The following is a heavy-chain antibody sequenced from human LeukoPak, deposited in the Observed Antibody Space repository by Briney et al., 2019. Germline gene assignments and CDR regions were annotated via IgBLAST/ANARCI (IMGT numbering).Heavy chain of an antibody. Sequence: PGGSLGLSCAASGFTFSSYAMSWVRQAPGKGLEWVSAISGSGGSTYYADSVKGRFTISRDNSKNTLYLQMNSLRAEDTAVYYCAKDLDYYGSGSDPVFDYWGQGTLVTVSS. J-gene: IGHJ4*02. V-gene: IGHV3-23*01. CDR3: AKDLDYYGSGSDPVFDY. CDR1: GFTFSSYA. D-gene: IGHD3-10*01. CDR2: ISGSGGST.